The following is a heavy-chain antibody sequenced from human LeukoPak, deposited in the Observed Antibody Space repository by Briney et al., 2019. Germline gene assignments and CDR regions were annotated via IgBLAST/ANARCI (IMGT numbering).Heavy chain of an antibody. V-gene: IGHV3-66*01. CDR3: ERETWHSSGYVPDY. D-gene: IGHD3-22*01. Sequence: GGSLRLSCGASGFTVSSNYMSWVRQAPGNGLEWVSVIYSGGSTCYADSVKGRFTISRDNSKNTLYLQMNSLRAEDTAVYYCERETWHSSGYVPDYWGQGTLVTVSS. CDR1: GFTVSSNY. J-gene: IGHJ4*02. CDR2: IYSGGST.